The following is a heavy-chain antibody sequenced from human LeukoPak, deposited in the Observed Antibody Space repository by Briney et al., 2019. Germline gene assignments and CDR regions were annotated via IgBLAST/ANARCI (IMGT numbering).Heavy chain of an antibody. Sequence: QPGGSLRLSCAASGFTVSSNYMSWVRQAPGEGLEWVSVIYSGGSTYYADSVKGRFTISRDNSKNTLYLQMNSLRAEDTAVYYCARGSPYCSGGSCGSPSYYYYHGMDVWGQGTTVTVSS. V-gene: IGHV3-66*02. CDR2: IYSGGST. D-gene: IGHD2-15*01. CDR3: ARGSPYCSGGSCGSPSYYYYHGMDV. J-gene: IGHJ6*02. CDR1: GFTVSSNY.